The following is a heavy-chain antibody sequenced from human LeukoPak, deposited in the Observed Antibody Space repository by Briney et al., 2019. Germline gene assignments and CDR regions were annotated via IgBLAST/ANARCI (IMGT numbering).Heavy chain of an antibody. CDR3: ARVLGPNWFDP. CDR2: ISSSSVYI. J-gene: IGHJ5*02. V-gene: IGHV3-21*01. Sequence: GGSLRLSCAASGFTFSSYSMNWVRQAPGKGLEWVSFISSSSVYIYYTDSVKGRFTISRDNAKNSLYVQMNSLRAEDTAVYYCARVLGPNWFDPWGQGTLVTVSS. CDR1: GFTFSSYS.